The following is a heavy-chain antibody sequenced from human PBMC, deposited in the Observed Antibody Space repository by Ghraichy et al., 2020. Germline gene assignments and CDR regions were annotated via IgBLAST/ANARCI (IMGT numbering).Heavy chain of an antibody. CDR3: ARVTRNYSPYYFDY. Sequence: SETLSLTCTVSGGSISSGDYYWSWIRQPPGKGRVWIGYIYYSGSTYYNPSLKSRVTISVDTSKNQFSLKLSSVTAADTAVYYCARVTRNYSPYYFDYWGQGTLVAVSS. CDR2: IYYSGST. D-gene: IGHD1-7*01. CDR1: GGSISSGDYY. J-gene: IGHJ4*02. V-gene: IGHV4-30-4*08.